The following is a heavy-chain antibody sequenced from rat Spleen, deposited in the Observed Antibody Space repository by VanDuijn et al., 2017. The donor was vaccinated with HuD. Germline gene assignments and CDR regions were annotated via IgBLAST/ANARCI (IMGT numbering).Heavy chain of an antibody. CDR2: ITNTGGST. Sequence: EVQLVQSNGGLVQPGRSLKLSCVASGFTFNNYWMTWIRQAPGKGLEWVATITNTGGSTYYLDSVKGRFTISRDNAKSSLYLQMNGLRSEDTATYYCVKTTYGADYWGQGVMVTVSS. D-gene: IGHD4-1*01. CDR1: GFTFNNYW. V-gene: IGHV5-31*01. J-gene: IGHJ2*01. CDR3: VKTTYGADY.